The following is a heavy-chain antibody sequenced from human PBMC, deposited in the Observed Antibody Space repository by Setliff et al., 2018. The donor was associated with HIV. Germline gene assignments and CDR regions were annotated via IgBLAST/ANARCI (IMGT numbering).Heavy chain of an antibody. V-gene: IGHV2-70*11. Sequence: SGPTLVNPTQTLTLTCTFSGFSLTTTGMCVTWIRQPPGKALGWLARIDWDDDEYYSTSLKTRLTISKDTSKNQVALTMTNMDPVDTATYYCAGLIVPAAEVYFHFWGQGTLVTVSS. J-gene: IGHJ4*02. CDR2: IDWDDDE. CDR3: AGLIVPAAEVYFHF. CDR1: GFSLTTTGMC. D-gene: IGHD2-2*01.